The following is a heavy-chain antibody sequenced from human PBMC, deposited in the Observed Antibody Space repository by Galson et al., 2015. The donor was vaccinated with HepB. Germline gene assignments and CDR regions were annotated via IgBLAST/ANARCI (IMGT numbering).Heavy chain of an antibody. J-gene: IGHJ4*02. Sequence: ETLSLTCTVSGGSISSYYWSWIRQPAGKGLEWIGRIYTSGSTNYNPSLKSRVTMSVDTSKNQFSLNLNSVTAADTAVYYCAREGGYGERAVDYWGQGTLVTVSS. CDR1: GGSISSYY. CDR3: AREGGYGERAVDY. V-gene: IGHV4-4*07. D-gene: IGHD4-17*01. CDR2: IYTSGST.